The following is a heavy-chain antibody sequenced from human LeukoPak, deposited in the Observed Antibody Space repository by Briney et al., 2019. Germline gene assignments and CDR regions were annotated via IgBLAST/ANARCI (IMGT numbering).Heavy chain of an antibody. Sequence: PGGSLRLSCAASGFTFTTYWMSWVRQAPGKGLEWVANMKPDGSEIFYVDSVKGRFTISRDNAMNTLYLQMNSLRAEDTAVYYCARLSEMLRGPEVIYYFEHWGQGTLVTVSS. V-gene: IGHV3-7*01. CDR1: GFTFTTYW. D-gene: IGHD3-10*01. CDR2: MKPDGSEI. CDR3: ARLSEMLRGPEVIYYFEH. J-gene: IGHJ4*02.